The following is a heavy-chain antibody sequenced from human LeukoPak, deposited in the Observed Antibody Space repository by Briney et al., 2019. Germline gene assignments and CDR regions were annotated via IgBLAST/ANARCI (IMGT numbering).Heavy chain of an antibody. CDR3: AGVFDPISSSWDDRYFDY. CDR2: VNPNSGGT. D-gene: IGHD6-13*01. J-gene: IGHJ4*02. Sequence: ASVKVSCKASGYTFTGYYMHWVRQAPGQGREWMGRVNPNSGGTNYAQKFQGRVTMTRGTSISTAFLELSRLRCDDTAVYYCAGVFDPISSSWDDRYFDYWGQGTLVTVSS. CDR1: GYTFTGYY. V-gene: IGHV1-2*06.